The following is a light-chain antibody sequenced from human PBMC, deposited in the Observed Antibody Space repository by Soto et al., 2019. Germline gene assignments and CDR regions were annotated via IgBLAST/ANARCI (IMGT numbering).Light chain of an antibody. CDR1: DSNIGSNG. J-gene: IGLJ2*01. V-gene: IGLV1-36*01. Sequence: QSVLTQPPSMSEAPRQRVTISCSGSDSNIGSNGVNWYQQLPGKAPKLVIFYDDLLPLGVSDRFSGSKSDTSASLSISDLQSEDEAEYFCAAWDASLNGVVFGGGTKLTVL. CDR2: YDD. CDR3: AAWDASLNGVV.